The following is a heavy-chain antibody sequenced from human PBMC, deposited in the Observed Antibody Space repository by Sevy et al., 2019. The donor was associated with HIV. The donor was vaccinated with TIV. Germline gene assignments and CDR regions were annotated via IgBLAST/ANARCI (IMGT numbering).Heavy chain of an antibody. J-gene: IGHJ6*02. Sequence: GGSLRLSCAASGLTFSTYTMSWVRQAPGKGLEWVSAISGSAGSTYYADLVQGRFTISRDKSKNTLYLQMNSLRAEDTAVYYCAKGDRTFYGLDVWGQGTTVTVSS. CDR1: GLTFSTYT. CDR3: AKGDRTFYGLDV. V-gene: IGHV3-23*01. CDR2: ISGSAGST. D-gene: IGHD2-15*01.